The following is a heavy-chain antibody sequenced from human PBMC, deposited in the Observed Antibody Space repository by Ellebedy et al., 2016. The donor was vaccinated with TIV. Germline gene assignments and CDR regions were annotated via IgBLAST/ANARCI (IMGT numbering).Heavy chain of an antibody. CDR1: GGSINSDDYY. Sequence: SETLSLTCTVSGGSINSDDYYWSWIRQPPGKALEWIGYVFYGGSTYYNPSLKSRLTISLDTSKNPFSLKMSSVTAADTAVYYCARAQAKGGNFNFDFWGQGTLVTVSS. CDR3: ARAQAKGGNFNFDF. CDR2: VFYGGST. V-gene: IGHV4-30-4*01. D-gene: IGHD4-23*01. J-gene: IGHJ4*02.